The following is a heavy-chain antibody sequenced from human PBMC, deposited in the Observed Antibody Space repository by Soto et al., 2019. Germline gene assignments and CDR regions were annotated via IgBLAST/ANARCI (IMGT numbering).Heavy chain of an antibody. CDR1: GYIFSSYW. CDR3: GRRWGSGSDYHYNYGFGD. Sequence: PVESQTVSWKGSGYIFSSYWSSCVRQMPGKGLEWMGIIYPCDSEIRYIPSVQGQFTISADTAISTSYLQWSILKASDTAIYYSGRRWGSGSDYHYNYGFGDWGQGKXVTVSS. CDR2: IYPCDSEI. J-gene: IGHJ6*02. D-gene: IGHD1-26*01. V-gene: IGHV5-51*01.